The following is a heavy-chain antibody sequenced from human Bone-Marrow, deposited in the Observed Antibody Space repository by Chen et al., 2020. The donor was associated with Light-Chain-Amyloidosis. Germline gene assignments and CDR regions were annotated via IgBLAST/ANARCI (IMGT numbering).Heavy chain of an antibody. CDR3: STDVTRGYGRLDN. CDR1: FSQNG. V-gene: IGHV3-33*03. J-gene: IGHJ4*02. D-gene: IGHD1-26*01. Sequence: FSQNGVHWVRQRPGKGLEWVAVVWPDGNNXRYGDSVXXXXTXSRDNRRNTAFLQMNDLRVEDTATYYCSTDVTRGYGRLDNWGQGTLVTVSS. CDR2: VWPDGNNX.